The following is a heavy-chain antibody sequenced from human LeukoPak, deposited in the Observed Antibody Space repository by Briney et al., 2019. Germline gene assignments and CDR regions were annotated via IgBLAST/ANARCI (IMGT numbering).Heavy chain of an antibody. CDR2: TNSDGSRT. CDR1: GFTFSTYW. CDR3: ARDRGINMVRGVIDY. V-gene: IGHV3-74*01. D-gene: IGHD3-10*01. Sequence: GGSLRPSCAASGFTFSTYWMHWVRQAPGKGLVWVSRTNSDGSRTDYADSVKGRFTISRDNAENTLYLQMNSLRVEDTAVYYCARDRGINMVRGVIDYWGQGTLVTVSS. J-gene: IGHJ4*02.